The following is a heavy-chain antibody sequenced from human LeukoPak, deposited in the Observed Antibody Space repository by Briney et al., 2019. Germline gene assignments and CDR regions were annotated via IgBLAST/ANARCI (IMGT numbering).Heavy chain of an antibody. CDR3: AKVHDARDPGYFRVVNDY. J-gene: IGHJ4*02. CDR1: GFTVSSNY. Sequence: PGGSLRLSCAASGFTVSSNYMSWVRQAPGKGLEWDSIIYSGGSTFYAYSVKGRFTISRDNSKNTLYLQMNSLRAEDTAVYYCAKVHDARDPGYFRVVNDYWGQGTLVTVSS. CDR2: IYSGGST. D-gene: IGHD2/OR15-2a*01. V-gene: IGHV3-53*01.